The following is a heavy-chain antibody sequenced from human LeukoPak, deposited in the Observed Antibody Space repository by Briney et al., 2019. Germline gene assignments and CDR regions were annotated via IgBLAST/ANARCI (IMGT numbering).Heavy chain of an antibody. D-gene: IGHD1-26*01. CDR3: ARDPYSGGYGNDYYYYMDV. CDR2: SKNKANNKAHTYTT. Sequence: PGGSLRLSCAASGFTFSDHDMDWVRQAPGKGLEWLGRSKNKANNKAHTYTTEYAASVKGRFTISRDNARNSLYLQMDSLRAEDTAVYYCARDPYSGGYGNDYYYYMDVWGKGTTVTISS. J-gene: IGHJ6*03. CDR1: GFTFSDHD. V-gene: IGHV3-72*01.